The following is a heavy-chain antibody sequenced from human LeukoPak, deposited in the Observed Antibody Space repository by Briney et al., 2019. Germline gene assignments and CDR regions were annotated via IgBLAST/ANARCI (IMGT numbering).Heavy chain of an antibody. J-gene: IGHJ6*03. CDR2: IIPIFGTA. Sequence: SVKVSCKASVGTFSSYAISWVRQAPGPGVKWLRGIIPIFGTANYAQKFQGRVTITADESTSTAYMELSGLRSEDTAVYYCARDRVVVPAAIGGENYYYMDVWGKGTTVTVSS. D-gene: IGHD2-2*01. V-gene: IGHV1-69*13. CDR3: ARDRVVVPAAIGGENYYYMDV. CDR1: VGTFSSYA.